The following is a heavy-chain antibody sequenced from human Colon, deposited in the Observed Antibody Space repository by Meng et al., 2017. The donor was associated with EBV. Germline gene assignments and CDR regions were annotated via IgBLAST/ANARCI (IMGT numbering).Heavy chain of an antibody. CDR2: IDHRGNT. CDR1: GGSFRDYY. J-gene: IGHJ5*02. V-gene: IGHV4-34*01. D-gene: IGHD3-10*01. Sequence: QVQLQQWGAGLLTPSETLCRTCAVYGGSFRDYYWTWIRHPPGKGLEWIGEIDHRGNTKYNPSLKSRVTISLDTSKKQFSLKVSSVTAADSAVYYCARRGPSGNFSPWSQGALVTVSS. CDR3: ARRGPSGNFSP.